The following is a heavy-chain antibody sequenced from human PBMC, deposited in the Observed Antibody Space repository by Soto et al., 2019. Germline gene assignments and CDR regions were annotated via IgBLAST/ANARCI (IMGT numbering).Heavy chain of an antibody. J-gene: IGHJ1*01. CDR3: AKDRGMTTVTFDAFQH. CDR2: VTGSGDSA. Sequence: GGSLRLSCGASGFSFNSYSMSWVRQAPGKGLEWVSGVTGSGDSAYYAESVKGRFTISRDNSKNTLYLQMNSLMAGDTAIYYCAKDRGMTTVTFDAFQHWGQGTLVTVSS. CDR1: GFSFNSYS. D-gene: IGHD4-17*01. V-gene: IGHV3-23*01.